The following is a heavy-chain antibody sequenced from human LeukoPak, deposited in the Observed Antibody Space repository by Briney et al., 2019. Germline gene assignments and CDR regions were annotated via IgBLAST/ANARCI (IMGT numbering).Heavy chain of an antibody. Sequence: GGSLRLSCAASGFTFSSYAMSWVRQAPGKGLEWVSAISGSGGSTYYADSGKGRFTISRDNSKNTLYLQMNSLRAEDTAVYYCAKDITPYNWNVDFDYWGQGTLVTVSS. CDR3: AKDITPYNWNVDFDY. D-gene: IGHD1-1*01. CDR2: ISGSGGST. J-gene: IGHJ4*02. V-gene: IGHV3-23*01. CDR1: GFTFSSYA.